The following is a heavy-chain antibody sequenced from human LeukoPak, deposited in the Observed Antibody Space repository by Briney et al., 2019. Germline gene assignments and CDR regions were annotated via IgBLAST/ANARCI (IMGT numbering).Heavy chain of an antibody. J-gene: IGHJ4*02. CDR1: GYTFTSYA. CDR3: ARDPGAVGPFKYYFDY. D-gene: IGHD6-19*01. V-gene: IGHV1-3*02. CDR2: SNAGNGNT. Sequence: ASVKVSCKASGYTFTSYAMHWVRQAPGQRLEWMGWSNAGNGNTKYSQEFQGRVTITRDTSASTAYMELNSLRAEDTAVYYCARDPGAVGPFKYYFDYWGQGTLVTVSS.